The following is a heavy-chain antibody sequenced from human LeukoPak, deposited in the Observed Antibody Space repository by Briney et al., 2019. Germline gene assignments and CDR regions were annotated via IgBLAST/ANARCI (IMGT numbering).Heavy chain of an antibody. CDR1: GGSISSSSYY. J-gene: IGHJ6*03. Sequence: SETLSLTCTVSGGSISSSSYYWGWIRHPPGKGLEWIGNIYYSGNTYYNPSLKSRVTISLDTSKNQFSLKLNSVTAADTAVYYCASVRRGFGESSKYYAYYYMGVWGKGTTVTISS. V-gene: IGHV4-39*01. CDR3: ASVRRGFGESSKYYAYYYMGV. D-gene: IGHD3-10*01. CDR2: IYYSGNT.